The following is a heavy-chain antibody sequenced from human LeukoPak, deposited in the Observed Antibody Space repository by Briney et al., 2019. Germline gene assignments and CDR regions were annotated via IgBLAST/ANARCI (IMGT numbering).Heavy chain of an antibody. CDR2: ISYDGSNK. D-gene: IGHD3-16*01. V-gene: IGHV3-30*04. CDR1: GFTFSSYA. J-gene: IGHJ6*02. CDR3: ARGGGLDV. Sequence: GRSLRLSCAASGFTFSSYAMHWVRQAPGKGLEWVAVISYDGSNKYYADSVKGRFTISRDNSKNTLYLQMSNLRAEDTAVYFCARGGGLDVWGQGATVTVSS.